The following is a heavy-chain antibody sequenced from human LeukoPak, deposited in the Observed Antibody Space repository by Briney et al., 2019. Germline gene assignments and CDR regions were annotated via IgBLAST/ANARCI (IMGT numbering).Heavy chain of an antibody. CDR2: IWYDGSNK. CDR3: AKSRFTVTPTLFDY. D-gene: IGHD4-11*01. Sequence: PGGSLRLSCAASGFTFSSYGMHWVRQAPGKGLEWVAVIWYDGSNKYYADSVKGRFTISRDNSKNTLYLQMNSLRAEDTAVYYCAKSRFTVTPTLFDYWGQGTLVTVSS. CDR1: GFTFSSYG. J-gene: IGHJ4*02. V-gene: IGHV3-30*02.